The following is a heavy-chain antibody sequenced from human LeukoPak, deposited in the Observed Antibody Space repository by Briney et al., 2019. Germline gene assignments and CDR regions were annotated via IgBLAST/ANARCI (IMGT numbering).Heavy chain of an antibody. V-gene: IGHV3-23*01. CDR2: ISRGGGVT. J-gene: IGHJ4*02. Sequence: GGSLRLSCAASGFTFSNYAMSWVRQAPGRGLEWVSAISRGGGVTYYADSVKGRFVISRDDSKSTLVLQMNSLRADDTAVYYCANTHFRDNWGQGTLVTVSS. CDR3: ANTHFRDN. CDR1: GFTFSNYA. D-gene: IGHD3-3*02.